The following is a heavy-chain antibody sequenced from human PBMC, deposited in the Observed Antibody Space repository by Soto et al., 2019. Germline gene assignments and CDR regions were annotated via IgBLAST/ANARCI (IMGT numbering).Heavy chain of an antibody. CDR1: GYTFTSYG. J-gene: IGHJ4*02. CDR2: IDGNNGNT. CDR3: VRGPVWNDLLADY. V-gene: IGHV1-18*01. D-gene: IGHD1-1*01. Sequence: QVQLVQSGAEVKKPGASVKVSCNASGYTFTSYGISWVRQAPGQGLEWMGWIDGNNGNTNYAQKFQDRLTMTTDTSTSTAFMDLRSLRSDDTAVYYCVRGPVWNDLLADYWGQGTLVTVSS.